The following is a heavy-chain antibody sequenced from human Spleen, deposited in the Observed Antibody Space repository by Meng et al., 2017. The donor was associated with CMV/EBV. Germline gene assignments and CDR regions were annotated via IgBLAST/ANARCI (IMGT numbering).Heavy chain of an antibody. CDR3: ARGVPAAIRPYYYYYGMDV. V-gene: IGHV3-20*04. J-gene: IGHJ6*02. CDR2: INWNGGST. D-gene: IGHD2-2*02. Sequence: GGSLRLSCAASGFTFDDYGMSWVRQAPGKGLEWVSGINWNGGSTGYADSVKGRFTISRDNAKNSLYLQMNSLRAEDTALYYCARGVPAAIRPYYYYYGMDVWDQGTTVTVSS. CDR1: GFTFDDYG.